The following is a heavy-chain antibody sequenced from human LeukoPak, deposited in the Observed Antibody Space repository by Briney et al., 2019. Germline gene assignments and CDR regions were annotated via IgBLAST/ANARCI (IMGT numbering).Heavy chain of an antibody. CDR2: IGTSGST. CDR1: GGSISTYC. CDR3: ARLSTVTTSFDY. J-gene: IGHJ4*02. Sequence: SETLSLTCTVSGGSISTYCWSWIRQPAGKGLEWIGHIGTSGSTNYNPPLKSRITLSVDTSNNDFSLKLNSVTAADTAVYYCARLSTVTTSFDYWGQGTLVTVSS. D-gene: IGHD4-17*01. V-gene: IGHV4-4*07.